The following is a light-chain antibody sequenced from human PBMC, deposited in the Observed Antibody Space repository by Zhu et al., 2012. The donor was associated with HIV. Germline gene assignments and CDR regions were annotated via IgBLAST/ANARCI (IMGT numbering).Light chain of an antibody. Sequence: EMVMTQFPATLSVSPGDRATLSCRASQSVDSNVAWHQQKPGQAPRLLIYGASTRATGIPARFSGSGSGTEFTLTISSMQSEDFAVYYCQQYNNWPLTFGGGTKVEIK. CDR3: QQYNNWPLT. CDR2: GAS. J-gene: IGKJ4*01. V-gene: IGKV3-15*01. CDR1: QSVDSN.